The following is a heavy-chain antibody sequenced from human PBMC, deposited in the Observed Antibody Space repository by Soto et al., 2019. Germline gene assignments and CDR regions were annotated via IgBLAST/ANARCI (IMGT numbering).Heavy chain of an antibody. Sequence: ASVKVSCKASGYTFTGYYIHWVRQARGQGLEWMGWINPNSGGTNYAQKFQGRVTMTRDTSISTAYMELSRLRSDDTAVYYCARDGYSSSSGDYYYGMDVWGQGTTVTVSS. J-gene: IGHJ6*02. V-gene: IGHV1-2*02. D-gene: IGHD6-6*01. CDR3: ARDGYSSSSGDYYYGMDV. CDR1: GYTFTGYY. CDR2: INPNSGGT.